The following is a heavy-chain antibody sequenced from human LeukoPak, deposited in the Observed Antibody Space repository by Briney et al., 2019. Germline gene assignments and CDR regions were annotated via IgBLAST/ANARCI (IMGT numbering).Heavy chain of an antibody. CDR2: ISGSGGST. CDR3: AKDPRGGYYYDSSAYDY. V-gene: IGHV3-23*01. D-gene: IGHD3-22*01. J-gene: IGHJ4*02. CDR1: GFTFSSYA. Sequence: PGGSLRLSCAASGFTFSSYAMSWVRQAPGKGLEWVSAISGSGGSTYYADSEKGRFTISRDNSKNTLYLQMNSLRAEDTAVYYCAKDPRGGYYYDSSAYDYWGQGTLVTVSS.